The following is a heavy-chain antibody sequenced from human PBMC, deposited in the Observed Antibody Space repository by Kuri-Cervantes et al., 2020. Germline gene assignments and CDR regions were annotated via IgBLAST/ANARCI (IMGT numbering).Heavy chain of an antibody. CDR1: GGSISSGGYS. J-gene: IGHJ4*02. CDR2: IYHSGST. Sequence: SQTLSLTCAVSGGSISSGGYSWSWIRQPPGKGLEWIGYIYHSGSTYYNPSLKSRVTISVDRSKNQFSLKLNSVTAADTAVYYCARGGFRHIDYWGQGTLVTVSS. D-gene: IGHD3-10*01. V-gene: IGHV4-30-2*01. CDR3: ARGGFRHIDY.